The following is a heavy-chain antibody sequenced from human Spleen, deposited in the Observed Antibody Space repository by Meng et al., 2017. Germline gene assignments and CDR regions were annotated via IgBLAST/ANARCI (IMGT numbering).Heavy chain of an antibody. Sequence: EVQLVGSGGGLVQPGGSLRLSCAASEFKFSDPYMDWVRQAPGKGLEWVGRIKNKRDSYTADYAASVKGRFTISRDDSENSLFLQMNSLKTEDTAVYYCARDWFASLADWGQGTLVTVSS. D-gene: IGHD3-10*01. CDR3: ARDWFASLAD. CDR1: EFKFSDPY. V-gene: IGHV3-72*01. J-gene: IGHJ4*02. CDR2: IKNKRDSYTA.